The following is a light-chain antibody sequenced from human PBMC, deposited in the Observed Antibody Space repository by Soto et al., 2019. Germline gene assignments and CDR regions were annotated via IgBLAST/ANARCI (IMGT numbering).Light chain of an antibody. J-gene: IGLJ3*02. CDR3: CSYAGSYTKWV. CDR2: DVS. CDR1: SSDVGGYDY. Sequence: QSALTQPRSVSGSPGQSVTISCTGTSSDVGGYDYVSWYQQHPGKAPKLIIYDVSKRPSGVPDRFSGSKSGNTASLTISGLQAEDEADYYCCSYAGSYTKWVFGGGTKLTVL. V-gene: IGLV2-11*01.